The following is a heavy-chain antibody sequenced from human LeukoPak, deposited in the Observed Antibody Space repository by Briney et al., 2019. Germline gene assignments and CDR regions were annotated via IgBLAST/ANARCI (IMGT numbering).Heavy chain of an antibody. V-gene: IGHV3-66*01. D-gene: IGHD5-18*01. CDR2: IYSGGST. J-gene: IGHJ6*03. Sequence: GGSLRLSCAASGFTVSSNYMSWVRQAPGKGLEWVSVIYSGGSTYYADSVKGRFTISRDNSKNTLYLQMNSLRAEDTAVYYCAKGKRGYSYGTNYYYYYYMDVWGKGTTVTISS. CDR3: AKGKRGYSYGTNYYYYYYMDV. CDR1: GFTVSSNY.